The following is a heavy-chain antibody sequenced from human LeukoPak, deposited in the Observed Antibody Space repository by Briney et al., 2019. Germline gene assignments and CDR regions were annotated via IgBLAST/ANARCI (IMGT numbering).Heavy chain of an antibody. CDR1: GHTFTGYY. CDR3: AQSSGWDSLKY. Sequence: GASVKVSCKASGHTFTGYYMHWVRQAPGQGLEWMGWINPNSGGTNHAQKFQGRVSMTRDTSISTAYMELSWLSSDDTAVYYCAQSSGWDSLKYWGQGTLVTVSS. V-gene: IGHV1-2*02. J-gene: IGHJ4*02. CDR2: INPNSGGT. D-gene: IGHD6-19*01.